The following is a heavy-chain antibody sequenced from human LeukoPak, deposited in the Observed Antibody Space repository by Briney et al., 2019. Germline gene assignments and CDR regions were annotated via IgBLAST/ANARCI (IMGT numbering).Heavy chain of an antibody. D-gene: IGHD1-26*01. CDR2: IYYSGST. CDR3: ARGGHSGNYPFDY. Sequence: PSETLSLTCTVSGGSISSGGYYWSWIRQHPGKGLEWIGYIYYSGSTYYNPSLKSRVTISVDTSKNQFSLKVSSVTAADTAVYYCARGGHSGNYPFDYWGQGTLVTVSS. J-gene: IGHJ4*02. CDR1: GGSISSGGYY. V-gene: IGHV4-31*03.